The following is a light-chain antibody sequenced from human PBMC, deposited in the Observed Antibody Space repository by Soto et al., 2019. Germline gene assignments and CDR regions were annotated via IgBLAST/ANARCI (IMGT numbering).Light chain of an antibody. Sequence: DIQMTQSPLSLSASVGERVTITCRASQDISTYLNWYQQKPGKAPNLLIYGESSLQSGAPSRFSGSGSGTEFSLTISSLQPEDLATYYCQQSHSFPWTFGQGTKVNIK. J-gene: IGKJ1*01. CDR1: QDISTY. V-gene: IGKV1-39*01. CDR3: QQSHSFPWT. CDR2: GES.